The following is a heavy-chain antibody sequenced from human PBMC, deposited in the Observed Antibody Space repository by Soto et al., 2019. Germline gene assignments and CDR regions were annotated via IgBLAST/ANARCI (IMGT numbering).Heavy chain of an antibody. CDR1: GYSFTSYD. CDR2: MSPNNGNT. D-gene: IGHD3-16*01. J-gene: IGHJ6*02. CDR3: MRGRLFQESYYYYNVDV. V-gene: IGHV1-8*01. Sequence: QGQLVQSGAEVKKPGASVRVSCKASGYSFTSYDINWVRQATGQGLEWMGWMSPNNGNTGSAQKFQGRITMTMDTSVSTAYMELRSLSSEDTAVYYCMRGRLFQESYYYYNVDVWGQGTTVTVSS.